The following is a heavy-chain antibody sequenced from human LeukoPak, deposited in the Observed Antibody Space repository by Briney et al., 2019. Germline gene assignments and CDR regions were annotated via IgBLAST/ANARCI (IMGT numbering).Heavy chain of an antibody. J-gene: IGHJ4*02. V-gene: IGHV3-7*01. Sequence: GGSLRLSCAASGFTFSNNWMPWVRQAPGKGLEWLANIKQDESEKYYVDSVKGRFTVSRDNSKNSVYLQMNSLRAEDTAMYYCATPVGGVWSFDYWGQGTLVTVSS. CDR3: ATPVGGVWSFDY. CDR1: GFTFSNNW. CDR2: IKQDESEK. D-gene: IGHD2-15*01.